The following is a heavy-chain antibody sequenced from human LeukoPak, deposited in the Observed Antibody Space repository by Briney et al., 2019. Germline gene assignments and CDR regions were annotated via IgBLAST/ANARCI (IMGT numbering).Heavy chain of an antibody. CDR2: SSSSDDGK. CDR1: GLSLNNYA. Sequence: GGSLRLSCTASGLSLNNYAMSWVRQVPGKGLEWVSASSSSDDGKWYAESVRGRFTISRDTSKNTVYLQMNSLRVEDAGVYYCVLYGDYESPDGFDIWGQGTMVTVSS. J-gene: IGHJ3*02. CDR3: VLYGDYESPDGFDI. V-gene: IGHV3-23*01. D-gene: IGHD4-17*01.